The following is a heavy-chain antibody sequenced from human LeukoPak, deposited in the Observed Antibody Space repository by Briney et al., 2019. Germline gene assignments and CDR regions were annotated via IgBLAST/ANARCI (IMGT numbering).Heavy chain of an antibody. CDR3: AKIFWGSSWDYFDY. J-gene: IGHJ4*02. CDR1: GFTFSSYA. CDR2: ISGSGGST. D-gene: IGHD6-13*01. Sequence: TGGSLRLSCAASGFTFSSYAMNWVRQAPGKGLEWVSAISGSGGSTYYADSVKGRFTISRDNSKNTVYLQMNSLRVEDTAVYYCAKIFWGSSWDYFDYWGQGTLVTVSS. V-gene: IGHV3-23*01.